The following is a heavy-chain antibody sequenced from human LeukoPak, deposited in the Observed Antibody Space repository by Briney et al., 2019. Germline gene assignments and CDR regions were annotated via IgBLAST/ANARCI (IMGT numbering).Heavy chain of an antibody. CDR3: AKSFRSTSLDY. D-gene: IGHD2-2*01. J-gene: IGHJ4*02. CDR1: GFTFSSYA. V-gene: IGHV3-23*01. Sequence: PGGSLRLSCAAPGFTFSSYAMSWVRQAPGKGLEWVSAISGSGDSTHYADSVKGRFTISRDNSRNTLYLQMNSLRAGDTAVYYCAKSFRSTSLDYWGQGTLVTVSS. CDR2: ISGSGDST.